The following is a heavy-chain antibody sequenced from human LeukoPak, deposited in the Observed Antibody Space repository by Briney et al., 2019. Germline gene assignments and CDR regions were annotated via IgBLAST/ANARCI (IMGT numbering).Heavy chain of an antibody. CDR2: INHSGST. CDR3: ARVFLVGATIDY. D-gene: IGHD1-26*01. CDR1: GGSFSGYY. V-gene: IGHV4-34*01. Sequence: PSETLSLTCAVYGGSFSGYYRSWIRQPPGKGLEWIGEINHSGSTNYNPSLKSRVTISVDTSKNQFSLKLSSVTAADTAVYYCARVFLVGATIDYWGQGTLVTVSS. J-gene: IGHJ4*02.